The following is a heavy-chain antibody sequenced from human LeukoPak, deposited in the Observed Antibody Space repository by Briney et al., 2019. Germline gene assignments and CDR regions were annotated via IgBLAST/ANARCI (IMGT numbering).Heavy chain of an antibody. CDR1: GGTFSSYA. CDR3: ARSPVPIVVVPAAIPLGGY. CDR2: IIPIFGTA. Sequence: GSSVKVSCKASGGTFSSYAISWVRQAPGQGLEWMGGIIPIFGTANYAQKFQGRVTITADESTSTAYMELSSLRSEDTAVYYCARSPVPIVVVPAAIPLGGYWGQGTLVTVSS. J-gene: IGHJ4*02. D-gene: IGHD2-2*02. V-gene: IGHV1-69*01.